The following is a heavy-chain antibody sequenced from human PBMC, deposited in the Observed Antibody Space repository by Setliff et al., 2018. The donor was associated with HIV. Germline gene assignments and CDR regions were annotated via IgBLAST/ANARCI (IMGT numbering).Heavy chain of an antibody. CDR3: ARVSITYWYSIPRDYYYMDV. CDR2: IDHRGRP. CDR1: GGSFSDYY. J-gene: IGHJ6*03. Sequence: PSETLSLTCGIYGGSFSDYYWSWIRQPPGKGLEWIGEIDHRGRPKYSPSLNSRVTMSVDKSRNQFSLKVSSVTAADTAVYYCARVSITYWYSIPRDYYYMDVWGEGTTVTVSS. D-gene: IGHD2-8*02. V-gene: IGHV4-34*01.